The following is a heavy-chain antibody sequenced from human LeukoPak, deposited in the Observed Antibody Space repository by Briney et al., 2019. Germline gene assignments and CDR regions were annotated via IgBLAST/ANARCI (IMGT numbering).Heavy chain of an antibody. CDR2: ISGYNGKT. V-gene: IGHV1-18*01. D-gene: IGHD2-8*02. J-gene: IGHJ5*02. CDR1: GYTFISYG. Sequence: ASVKVSCKTSGYTFISYGIAWVRQAPGQGGEWMGWISGYNGKTNYAKNLQGRVTMTTDKCTRKGYMELRSLRSDDTAVYYCAREVPLHDTGDHYLSWFDPWGQGTLVTVSS. CDR3: AREVPLHDTGDHYLSWFDP.